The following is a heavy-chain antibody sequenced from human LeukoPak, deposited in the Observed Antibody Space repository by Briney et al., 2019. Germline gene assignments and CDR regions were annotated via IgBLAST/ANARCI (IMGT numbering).Heavy chain of an antibody. CDR3: ARLQGGGSYRNFDY. CDR1: GYTFTAYS. Sequence: ASVKVSCKASGYTFTAYSIHWVRQAPGQGLEWMGWINPNSGGTNYAQKFQGRVTMARDTSISTAYMELNRLRSDDTAVYYCARLQGGGSYRNFDYWGQGTLVTVSS. V-gene: IGHV1-2*02. D-gene: IGHD3-16*02. CDR2: INPNSGGT. J-gene: IGHJ4*02.